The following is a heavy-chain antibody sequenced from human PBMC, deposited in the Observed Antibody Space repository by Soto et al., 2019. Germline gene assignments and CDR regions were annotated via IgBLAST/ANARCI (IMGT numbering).Heavy chain of an antibody. Sequence: SETLSLTCTVSGGSVSSGSYYWSWIRQPPGKGLEWIGYIYYSGSTYYNPSLKSRVTISVDRSKNQVSLKLSSVTAADTAVYYCARGMTTVTTFDYWGQGTLVTVSS. CDR1: GGSVSSGSYY. CDR2: IYYSGST. V-gene: IGHV4-61*01. J-gene: IGHJ4*02. D-gene: IGHD4-17*01. CDR3: ARGMTTVTTFDY.